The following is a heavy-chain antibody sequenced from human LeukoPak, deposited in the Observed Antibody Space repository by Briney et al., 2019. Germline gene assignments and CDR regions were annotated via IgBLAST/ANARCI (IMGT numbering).Heavy chain of an antibody. CDR3: ARQGSGYYNWFDP. D-gene: IGHD3-22*01. CDR1: GYTFTTYG. J-gene: IGHJ5*02. Sequence: AASVKVSCKASGYTFTTYGIGWVRQAPGQGLEWMGWVSAYNGNTNYAQNFQGRVTMTTDTSTTTAYMELRSLRSDDTAVYYCARQGSGYYNWFDPWGQGTLVTVSS. V-gene: IGHV1-18*01. CDR2: VSAYNGNT.